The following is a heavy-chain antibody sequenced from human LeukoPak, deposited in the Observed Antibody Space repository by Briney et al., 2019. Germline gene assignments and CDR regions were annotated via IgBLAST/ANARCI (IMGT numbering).Heavy chain of an antibody. CDR2: ISGSAGDT. V-gene: IGHV3-23*01. J-gene: IGHJ3*02. Sequence: PGGSLRLSCAASGFIFRNYAMSWVRQAPGKGLEWVSGISGSAGDTYYADSVKGRFTISRDNSKNTLYLQMNSLRAEDTAVYYCAKGKGGITMIVVVTDHDAFDIWGQGTMVTVSS. CDR1: GFIFRNYA. D-gene: IGHD3-22*01. CDR3: AKGKGGITMIVVVTDHDAFDI.